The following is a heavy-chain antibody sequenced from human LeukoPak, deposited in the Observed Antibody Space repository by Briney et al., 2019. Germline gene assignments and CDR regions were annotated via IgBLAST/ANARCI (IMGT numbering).Heavy chain of an antibody. Sequence: SETLSLTCTVSGGSISSGGYYWTWIRQHPGKGLEWIGYIYYSGTYYNPSLKSRVSISEDTSKNQFSLKLTSVTAADTAVYYCARGLQYQLLKALGYYYMDVWGEGTTVTVSS. V-gene: IGHV4-31*03. D-gene: IGHD2-2*01. CDR3: ARGLQYQLLKALGYYYMDV. CDR2: IYYSGT. CDR1: GGSISSGGYY. J-gene: IGHJ6*03.